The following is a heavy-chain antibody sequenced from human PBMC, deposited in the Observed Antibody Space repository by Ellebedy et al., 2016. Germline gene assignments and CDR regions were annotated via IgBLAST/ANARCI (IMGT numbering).Heavy chain of an antibody. V-gene: IGHV3-21*01. J-gene: IGHJ4*02. CDR3: VRNLDGYNYFFDY. CDR1: GFSFISYS. Sequence: GESLKISXVASGFSFISYSMNWVRQAPGKGLEWVSSISSSSDYIYYADSVKGRFTISRDNAQNSLYLQMNSLRAEDTAVYYCVRNLDGYNYFFDYWGQGTLITVSS. CDR2: ISSSSDYI. D-gene: IGHD5-24*01.